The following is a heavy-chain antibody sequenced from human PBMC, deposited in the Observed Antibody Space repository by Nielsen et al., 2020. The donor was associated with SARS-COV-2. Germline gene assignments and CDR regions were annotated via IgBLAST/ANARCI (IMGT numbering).Heavy chain of an antibody. Sequence: SGPTLVKPTQTLTLTCTFSGFSLSTSGVGVGWIRQPPGKALEWLALIYWDDDKRYSPSLKSRLTITKDTSKNQVVLTMTNMDPVDTATYYCARSISMVVRGVTSRWLDPWGQGTLVTVSS. CDR1: GFSLSTSGVG. V-gene: IGHV2-5*02. D-gene: IGHD3-10*01. CDR3: ARSISMVVRGVTSRWLDP. CDR2: IYWDDDK. J-gene: IGHJ5*02.